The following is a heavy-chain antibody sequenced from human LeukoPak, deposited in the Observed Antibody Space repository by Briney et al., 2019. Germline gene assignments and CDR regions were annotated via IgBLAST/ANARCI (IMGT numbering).Heavy chain of an antibody. Sequence: SVKVSCKASGGSFSSYAISWVRQAPGQGLEWLGGIVPVFGSANYARTFQGRLAITTDESTKTAYMELSSLIYEDTAVYYCARASIFGVVFYYMNVWGKGTSVTVSS. J-gene: IGHJ6*03. V-gene: IGHV1-69*05. D-gene: IGHD3-3*01. CDR2: IVPVFGSA. CDR3: ARASIFGVVFYYMNV. CDR1: GGSFSSYA.